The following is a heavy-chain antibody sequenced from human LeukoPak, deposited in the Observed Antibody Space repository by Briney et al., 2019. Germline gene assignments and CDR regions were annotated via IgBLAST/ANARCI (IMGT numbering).Heavy chain of an antibody. J-gene: IGHJ5*02. CDR3: ASTNCSSASRYGANWFDP. Sequence: TSQTLSLTCTVSGGSISSGDYYWSWIRQPPGKGLEWIGYIYYSGNTFHYNPSLKSRVNISVDTSKNQFSLRLSSVTAVDTAVYYCASTNCSSASRYGANWFDPWGQGTLVTVSS. V-gene: IGHV4-30-4*08. CDR2: IYYSGNT. CDR1: GGSISSGDYY. D-gene: IGHD2-2*01.